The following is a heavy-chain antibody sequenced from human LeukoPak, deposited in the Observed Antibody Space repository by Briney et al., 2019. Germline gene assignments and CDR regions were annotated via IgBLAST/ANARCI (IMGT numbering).Heavy chain of an antibody. D-gene: IGHD4-23*01. CDR3: ARYYGGGSAIDY. CDR2: IYHSGRT. Sequence: SETLSLTCAVSGYSISSGYYWGWIRQPPGKGLEWIGSIYHSGRTYYNPSLRGRVTISVDTSKNQFSLKLPSVTAADTAVYYCARYYGGGSAIDYWGQGTLVTVSS. V-gene: IGHV4-38-2*01. J-gene: IGHJ4*02. CDR1: GYSISSGYY.